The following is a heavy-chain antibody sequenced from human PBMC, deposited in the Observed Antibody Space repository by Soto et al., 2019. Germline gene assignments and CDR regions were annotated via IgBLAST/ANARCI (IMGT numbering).Heavy chain of an antibody. J-gene: IGHJ5*02. V-gene: IGHV1-2*04. CDR2: INPNSGGT. Sequence: ASVKVSCKASGYTFTSYDINWVRQATGQGLEWMGWINPNSGGTNYAQKFQGWVTMTRDTSISTAYMELSRLRSDDTAVYYCARDTHSSGWPDNWFDPWGQGTLVTVSS. CDR3: ARDTHSSGWPDNWFDP. CDR1: GYTFTSYD. D-gene: IGHD6-19*01.